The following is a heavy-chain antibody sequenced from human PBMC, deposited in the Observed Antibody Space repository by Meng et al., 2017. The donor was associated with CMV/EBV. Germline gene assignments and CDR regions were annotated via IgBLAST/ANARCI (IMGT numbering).Heavy chain of an antibody. CDR1: GFTFINYW. CDR3: ARDLRPAREGGLASYYYDSSGYLAY. V-gene: IGHV3-7*01. Sequence: GGSLRLSCAASGFTFINYWMSWVRQAPGKGLEWVANIKQDGSEKHYVDSVKGRFTISRDNAKNSLYLQMNSLRAEDTAVYYCARDLRPAREGGLASYYYDSSGYLAYWGQGTLVTVSS. CDR2: IKQDGSEK. J-gene: IGHJ4*02. D-gene: IGHD3-22*01.